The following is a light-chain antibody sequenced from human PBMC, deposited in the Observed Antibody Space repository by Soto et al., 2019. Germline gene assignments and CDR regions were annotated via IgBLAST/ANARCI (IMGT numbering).Light chain of an antibody. CDR2: DVS. CDR3: SSYTSSSTYVV. V-gene: IGLV2-14*01. Sequence: QSALTQPASVSGSPGQSITISCTGTSSDVGGYNYVSWYQQHPGKAPKLMIYDVSNRPSGVSNRFSGSKSGNTASLTISGVPAEDEAGYYCSSYTSSSTYVVFGGGTKLTVL. CDR1: SSDVGGYNY. J-gene: IGLJ2*01.